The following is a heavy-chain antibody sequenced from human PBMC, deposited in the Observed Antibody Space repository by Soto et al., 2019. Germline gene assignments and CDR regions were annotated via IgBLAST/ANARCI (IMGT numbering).Heavy chain of an antibody. CDR3: ARAPGVQQWLGQYYYYYGMDV. J-gene: IGHJ6*02. CDR1: GYTFTSYD. D-gene: IGHD6-19*01. Sequence: ASVKVSCKASGYTFTSYDINWVRQATGQGLEWMGWMNPNSGNTGYAQKFQGRVTMTRNTSISTAYMELSSLRSEDTAVYYCARAPGVQQWLGQYYYYYGMDVWGQGTTVTVSS. V-gene: IGHV1-8*01. CDR2: MNPNSGNT.